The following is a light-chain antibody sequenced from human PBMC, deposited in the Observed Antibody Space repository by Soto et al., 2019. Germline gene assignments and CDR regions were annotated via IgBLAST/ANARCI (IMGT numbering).Light chain of an antibody. CDR1: QNVGGN. CDR2: GAS. J-gene: IGKJ5*01. V-gene: IGKV3-15*01. CDR3: QQYTNGPPIT. Sequence: EIVMTHSPATLPLSPGEGATLSCRASQNVGGNLAWYQQKPGQAPRLLIYGASTRATDVPARFSGSGSGTEFTLTISSLQSEDFAIYYCQQYTNGPPITFGQGTRLEIK.